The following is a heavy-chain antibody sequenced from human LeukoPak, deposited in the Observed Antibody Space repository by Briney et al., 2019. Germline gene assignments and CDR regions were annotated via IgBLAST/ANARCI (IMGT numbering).Heavy chain of an antibody. CDR3: ARRVVVVANPNEGGWFDP. J-gene: IGHJ5*02. V-gene: IGHV3-66*04. Sequence: GGSLRLSCAASGFTVSSNYMNWVRQAPGKGLEWVSVIYSCGSTYYADSVKGRFTISRDNSKNTLYLQMNSVRAEDTAVYYCARRVVVVANPNEGGWFDPWGQGTLVTVSS. CDR1: GFTVSSNY. D-gene: IGHD2-15*01. CDR2: IYSCGST.